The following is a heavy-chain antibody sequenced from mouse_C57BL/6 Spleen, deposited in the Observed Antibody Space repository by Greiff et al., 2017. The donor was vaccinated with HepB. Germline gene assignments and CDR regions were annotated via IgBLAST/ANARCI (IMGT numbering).Heavy chain of an antibody. CDR3: GRHEDRGYDYDGFAY. J-gene: IGHJ3*01. CDR2: FYPGSGSI. Sequence: VKLQQSGAELVKPGASVKLSCKASGYTFTEYTIHWVKQRSGQGLEWIGWFYPGSGSIKYNEKFKDKATLTADKSASTVYMELSRLTSEDSAVYFAGRHEDRGYDYDGFAYWGQGTLVTVSA. CDR1: GYTFTEYT. V-gene: IGHV1-62-2*01. D-gene: IGHD2-4*01.